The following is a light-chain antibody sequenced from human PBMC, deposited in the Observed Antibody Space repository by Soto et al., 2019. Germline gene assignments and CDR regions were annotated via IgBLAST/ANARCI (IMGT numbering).Light chain of an antibody. V-gene: IGKV1-39*01. Sequence: DIRMTQTPSSLSASVGDRVTITCRASQSISSYLNWYQQKPGKAPKLLIYAASSLQSGVPSRFSGSGSGTDFTLTISSLQPEDFATYYCQQSYSTHITFGQRTRLEIK. J-gene: IGKJ5*01. CDR2: AAS. CDR3: QQSYSTHIT. CDR1: QSISSY.